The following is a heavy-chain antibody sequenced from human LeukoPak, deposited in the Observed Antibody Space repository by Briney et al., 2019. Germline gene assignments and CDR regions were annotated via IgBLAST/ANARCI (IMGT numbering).Heavy chain of an antibody. CDR1: GGTFSSYA. Sequence: SVKVSCKASGGTFSSYAINWVRQAPGQGLEWMGGIIPIFGTANYAQKFQGRVTITTDESTSTAYMELSSLRSEDTAVYYCARAYCSSTSCYRWFDPWGQGTLVTVSS. CDR3: ARAYCSSTSCYRWFDP. CDR2: IIPIFGTA. J-gene: IGHJ5*02. V-gene: IGHV1-69*05. D-gene: IGHD2-2*01.